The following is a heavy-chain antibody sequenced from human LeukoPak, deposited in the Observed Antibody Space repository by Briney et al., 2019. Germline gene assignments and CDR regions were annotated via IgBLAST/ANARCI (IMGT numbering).Heavy chain of an antibody. J-gene: IGHJ4*02. CDR2: ISHDGTI. CDR1: GSSIDITNY. CDR3: TRENRPFCPFAF. D-gene: IGHD2/OR15-2a*01. V-gene: IGHV4-4*03. Sequence: PPGTLSLTCGVSGSSIDITNYWSWVRQAPGKGLEWIGEISHDGTINYNPSLRSRVAMSLDRANNQFSLSLTSVTAADTAVYYCTRENRPFCPFAFWGQGVLVTVSS.